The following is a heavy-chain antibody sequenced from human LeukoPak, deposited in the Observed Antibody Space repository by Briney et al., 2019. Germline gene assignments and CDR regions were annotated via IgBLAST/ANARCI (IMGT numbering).Heavy chain of an antibody. V-gene: IGHV1-8*01. CDR2: MNPNSGNT. Sequence: ASVKLSCKASGYTFTSYDINWVRQATGQVPEWMGWMNPNSGNTGYAQQFQGRVTMTRTTSTSTAYMELSSLRSDDTAVYYCARGWFGQLLQDYWGQGTLVTVSS. J-gene: IGHJ4*02. CDR1: GYTFTSYD. D-gene: IGHD3-10*01. CDR3: ARGWFGQLLQDY.